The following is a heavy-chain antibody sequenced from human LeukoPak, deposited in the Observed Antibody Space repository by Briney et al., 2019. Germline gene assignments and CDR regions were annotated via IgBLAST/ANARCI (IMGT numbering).Heavy chain of an antibody. Sequence: SETLSLTCTVSGGSISGYYWSWIRQPPGKGLEWIGEINHSGSTNYNPSLKSRVTISVDTSKNQFSLKLSSVTAADTAVYYCARGLRWLSTPRYFDYWGQGTLVTVSS. CDR3: ARGLRWLSTPRYFDY. CDR1: GGSISGYY. CDR2: INHSGST. D-gene: IGHD5-24*01. V-gene: IGHV4-34*01. J-gene: IGHJ4*02.